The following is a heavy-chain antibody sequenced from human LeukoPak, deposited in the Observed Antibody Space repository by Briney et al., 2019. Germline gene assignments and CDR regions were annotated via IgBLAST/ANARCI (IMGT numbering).Heavy chain of an antibody. V-gene: IGHV7-4-1*02. J-gene: IGHJ4*02. CDR1: GYTFSSYA. D-gene: IGHD5-12*01. Sequence: ASVKVSCKASGYTFSSYAVNWVRQAPGQGLEWMGWINTNTGNPTNAQAFTGQFVSSLDTSVNTAYLQISSLGAEDTAVYYCARAQQWWLLDYWGQGTLVTASS. CDR2: INTNTGNP. CDR3: ARAQQWWLLDY.